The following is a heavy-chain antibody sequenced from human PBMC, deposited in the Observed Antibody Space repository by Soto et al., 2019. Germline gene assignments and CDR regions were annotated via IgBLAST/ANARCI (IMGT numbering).Heavy chain of an antibody. V-gene: IGHV4-39*01. CDR1: GGSISSSSYY. CDR2: IYYSGST. Sequence: PSETLSLTCTVSGGSISSSSYYWGWIRQPPGKGLEWIGSIYYSGSTYYNPSLKSRVTTSVDTSKNQFSLKLSSVTAADTAVYYCARGGTLLWFGESYFDYWGQGTLVTVSS. J-gene: IGHJ4*02. CDR3: ARGGTLLWFGESYFDY. D-gene: IGHD3-10*01.